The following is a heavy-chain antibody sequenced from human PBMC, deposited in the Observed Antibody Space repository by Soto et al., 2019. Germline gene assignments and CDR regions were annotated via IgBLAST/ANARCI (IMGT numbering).Heavy chain of an antibody. CDR3: AKPPDYNWNDY. D-gene: IGHD1-20*01. J-gene: IGHJ4*02. CDR1: DLTFSGYA. V-gene: IGHV3-23*01. Sequence: EVQLLESGGGLVQPGGSLRLSCAAFDLTFSGYALSWVPRPQGKGLEWISAVSGSGGSTYYAASVKGRFTISRDNSKDTLYLQMNNLRAEDTAVYYCAKPPDYNWNDYWGQGTLVTVSS. CDR2: VSGSGGST.